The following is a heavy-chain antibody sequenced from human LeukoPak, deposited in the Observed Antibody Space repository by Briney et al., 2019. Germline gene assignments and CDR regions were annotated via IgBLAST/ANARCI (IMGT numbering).Heavy chain of an antibody. J-gene: IGHJ6*03. CDR1: GYTFTGYY. CDR2: INPNSGGT. V-gene: IGHV1-2*02. Sequence: ASVKVYCKASGYTFTGYYMHWGRQAPGQGLEWMGWINPNSGGTNYAQKFRGRVTMTRDTSISTAYLQWSSLKAPDTAMYYCARIPRGYGFEYYYYYYMDVWGKGTTVTVSS. D-gene: IGHD5-12*01. CDR3: ARIPRGYGFEYYYYYYMDV.